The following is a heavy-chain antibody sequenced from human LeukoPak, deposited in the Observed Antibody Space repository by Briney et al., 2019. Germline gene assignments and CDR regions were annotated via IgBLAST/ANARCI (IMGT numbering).Heavy chain of an antibody. CDR2: IYYSGST. V-gene: IGHV4-30-4*08. D-gene: IGHD4-11*01. Sequence: SETLSLTCTVSGGSISSGDYYWSWIRQPQGKGLEWIGYIYYSGSTYYNPSLKSRVTISVDTSKNQFSLKLSSVTAADTAVYYCARADYDYSPLADYYMDVWGKGTTVTVSS. CDR1: GGSISSGDYY. CDR3: ARADYDYSPLADYYMDV. J-gene: IGHJ6*03.